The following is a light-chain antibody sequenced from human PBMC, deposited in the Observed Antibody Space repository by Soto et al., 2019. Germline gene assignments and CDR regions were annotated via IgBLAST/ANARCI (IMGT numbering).Light chain of an antibody. J-gene: IGKJ4*01. Sequence: EMVLTQSPGTVSLSPGERATLSCRASQSVTSSYLAWYQQKPGQAPRLLIYGVSSRATGIPDRFSGSGAGTDFTLTISRLEPEDFAVYYCQQYGDSPLTFGGGTKVDI. V-gene: IGKV3-20*01. CDR2: GVS. CDR1: QSVTSSY. CDR3: QQYGDSPLT.